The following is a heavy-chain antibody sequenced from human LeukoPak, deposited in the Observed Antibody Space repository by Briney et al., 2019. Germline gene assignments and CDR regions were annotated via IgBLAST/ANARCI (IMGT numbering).Heavy chain of an antibody. CDR1: GYTFTGYY. V-gene: IGHV1-2*06. Sequence: GASGKVSCKASGYTFTGYYMHWVRQAPGQGLEWMGRINPNSGGTNYAQKFQGRVTMTRDTSISTAYMELSRLRSDDTAVYYRARGYDLDNDYWGQGTLVTVSS. D-gene: IGHD3-3*01. CDR3: ARGYDLDNDY. J-gene: IGHJ4*02. CDR2: INPNSGGT.